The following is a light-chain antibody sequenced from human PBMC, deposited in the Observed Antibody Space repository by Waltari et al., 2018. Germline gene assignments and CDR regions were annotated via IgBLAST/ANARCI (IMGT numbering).Light chain of an antibody. CDR3: QQSQGVPFT. CDR2: AAS. CDR1: HHIANN. V-gene: IGKV1-39*01. J-gene: IGKJ2*01. Sequence: IQMTQSPSSLSASIGDRVTITCRASHHIANNLNRYQQKPGKAPKPLIYAASTLQSGVPSRFTGSGYGTDFTLTISSLQPEDIATYSCQQSQGVPFTFGQGTKVELK.